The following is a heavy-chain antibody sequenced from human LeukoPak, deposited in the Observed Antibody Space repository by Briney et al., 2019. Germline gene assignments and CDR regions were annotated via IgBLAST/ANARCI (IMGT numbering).Heavy chain of an antibody. Sequence: PSETLSLTCTVSGGSISSSSYYWGWIRQPPGKGLEWIGSIYYSGSTYYNPSLKSRVTISVDTSKNQFSLKLSSVTAADTAVYYCARVGILTGYHFDYWGQGTLVTVSS. CDR3: ARVGILTGYHFDY. CDR2: IYYSGST. CDR1: GGSISSSSYY. D-gene: IGHD3-9*01. J-gene: IGHJ4*02. V-gene: IGHV4-39*07.